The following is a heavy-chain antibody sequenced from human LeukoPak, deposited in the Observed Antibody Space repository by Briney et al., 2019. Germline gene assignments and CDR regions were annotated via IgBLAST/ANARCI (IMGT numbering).Heavy chain of an antibody. CDR2: IYYSGST. J-gene: IGHJ4*02. V-gene: IGHV4-31*03. CDR1: GGSISSGGYY. CDR3: ARVPAVVTAVL. D-gene: IGHD2-21*02. Sequence: ASETLSLTCTVSGGSISSGGYYWSWIRQHPGKGLEWIGYIYYSGSTYYNPSLKSRVTISVDTSKNQFSLKLSSVTAADTAVYYCARVPAVVTAVLWGQGTLVTVSS.